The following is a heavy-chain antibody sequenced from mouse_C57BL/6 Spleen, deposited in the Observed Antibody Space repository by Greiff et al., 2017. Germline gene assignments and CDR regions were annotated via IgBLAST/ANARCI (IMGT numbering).Heavy chain of an antibody. J-gene: IGHJ3*01. V-gene: IGHV1-82*01. D-gene: IGHD1-1*01. CDR2: IYPGDGDT. CDR3: ARSHYYGSSYVAWFAY. Sequence: VQLQQSGPELVKPGASVKISCKASGYAFSSSWMNWVKQRPGRGLEWIGRIYPGDGDTNYNGKFKGKATLTADKSSSTAYMQLSSLTSEDSAVYFCARSHYYGSSYVAWFAYWGQGTLVTVSA. CDR1: GYAFSSSW.